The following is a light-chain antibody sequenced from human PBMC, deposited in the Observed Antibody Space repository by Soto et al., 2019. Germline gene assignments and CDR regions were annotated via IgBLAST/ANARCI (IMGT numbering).Light chain of an antibody. CDR3: QHRSYGLT. Sequence: EIVLTQSPATLSLSPGERATLSCRASQSISIYLLWYQQKPGQASRLLISDASNRATGIQARFSGSGSGTDFTLTISSQEPEDFAVYYCQHRSYGLTFGGRTKVDIK. J-gene: IGKJ4*01. V-gene: IGKV3-11*01. CDR2: DAS. CDR1: QSISIY.